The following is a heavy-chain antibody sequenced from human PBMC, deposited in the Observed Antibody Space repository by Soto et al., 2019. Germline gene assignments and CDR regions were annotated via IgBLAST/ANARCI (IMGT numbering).Heavy chain of an antibody. V-gene: IGHV1-69*01. Sequence: QVQLVQSGADVKKPGSSVKVSCKVSGGTFNNHAISWVRQAPGQGLEWMGGIIPIFSTSDYAQKFQGRVTISADESTSTAYMELTSLPSEDTAVYYCASPNLFFTSMEWTRSYFDYWGQGTLVTVSS. D-gene: IGHD3-3*01. J-gene: IGHJ4*02. CDR2: IIPIFSTS. CDR1: GGTFNNHA. CDR3: ASPNLFFTSMEWTRSYFDY.